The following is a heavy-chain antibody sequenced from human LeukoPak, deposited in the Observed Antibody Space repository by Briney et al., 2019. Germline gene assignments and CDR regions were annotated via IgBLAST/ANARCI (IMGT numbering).Heavy chain of an antibody. J-gene: IGHJ4*02. D-gene: IGHD6-19*01. CDR3: ATRRGWPYYFDY. V-gene: IGHV1-24*01. CDR2: FDPEDGET. CDR1: GYTLTELS. Sequence: ASVKVSCKVSGYTLTELSMHWVRQAPGKGLEWMGGFDPEDGETIYAQKFQGRVTMTEDTSTDTAYMELSSLRSEDTAVYYCATRRGWPYYFDYWGQGTLVTVSS.